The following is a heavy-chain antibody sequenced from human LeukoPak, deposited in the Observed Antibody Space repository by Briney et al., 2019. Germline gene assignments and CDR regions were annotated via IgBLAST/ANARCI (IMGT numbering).Heavy chain of an antibody. CDR2: IRSKANSYAT. V-gene: IGHV3-73*01. CDR3: TRPRSYGDYDY. Sequence: GGSLKLSCAASGFTFSGSAMHWVRQASGKGLEWVGRIRSKANSYATAYAASVKGRFTISRDDSKNTAYLRMNSLKTEDTAVYYCTRPRSYGDYDYWGQGTLVTVSS. J-gene: IGHJ4*02. CDR1: GFTFSGSA. D-gene: IGHD4-17*01.